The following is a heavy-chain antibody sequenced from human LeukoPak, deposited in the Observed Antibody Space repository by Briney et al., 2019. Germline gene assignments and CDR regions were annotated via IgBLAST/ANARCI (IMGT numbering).Heavy chain of an antibody. Sequence: PGRSLRLSCAASGFTFSSYGMHWVRQAPGKGLEWVAVIWYDGSNKYYADSVKGRFTISRDNSKNTLYLQMSSLRAEDTAVYYCARDSSGLNWFDPWGQGTLVTVSS. J-gene: IGHJ5*02. CDR3: ARDSSGLNWFDP. CDR2: IWYDGSNK. D-gene: IGHD3-22*01. V-gene: IGHV3-33*01. CDR1: GFTFSSYG.